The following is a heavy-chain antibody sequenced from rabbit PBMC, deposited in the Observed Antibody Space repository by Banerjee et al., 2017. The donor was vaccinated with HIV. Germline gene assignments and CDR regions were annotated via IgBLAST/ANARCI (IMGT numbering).Heavy chain of an antibody. D-gene: IGHD1-1*01. Sequence: QSLEESGGDLVKPGASLTLTCTASGFSFSSGYYMCWVRQAPGRGLELIACIYTTSGSTWYASWVNGRFTISRSTSLNTVDLKMTSLTAADTATYFCARGGISYFDLWGQGTLVTVS. V-gene: IGHV1S43*01. J-gene: IGHJ4*01. CDR2: IYTTSGST. CDR1: GFSFSSGYY. CDR3: ARGGISYFDL.